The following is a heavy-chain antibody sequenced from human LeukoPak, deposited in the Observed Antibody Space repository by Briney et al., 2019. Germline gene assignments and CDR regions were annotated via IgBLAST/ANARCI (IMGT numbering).Heavy chain of an antibody. V-gene: IGHV4-34*01. Sequence: SETLSLTCTVSGGSLSSYYWSWIRQPPGKGLEWIGEINHSGSTNYNPSLKSRVTISVDTSKNQFSLKLSSVTAADTAVYYCARVSAWSRSRRDYWGQGTLVTVSS. CDR3: ARVSAWSRSRRDY. J-gene: IGHJ4*02. CDR2: INHSGST. D-gene: IGHD3-3*01. CDR1: GGSLSSYY.